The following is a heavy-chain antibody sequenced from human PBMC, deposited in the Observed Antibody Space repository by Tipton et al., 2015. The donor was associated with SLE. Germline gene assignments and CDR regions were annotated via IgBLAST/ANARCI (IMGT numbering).Heavy chain of an antibody. J-gene: IGHJ4*02. D-gene: IGHD3-10*01. Sequence: LRLSCTISGGSMSSFYWSWIRQPPGKGLEWIGYVYHTGSINYNPSLVSRVTISIDKSKNQFSLNLMSATAADTAVYFCARGAGYFGSGSPYYFNYWGQGTLVAVSS. CDR2: VYHTGSI. CDR1: GGSMSSFY. V-gene: IGHV4-59*01. CDR3: ARGAGYFGSGSPYYFNY.